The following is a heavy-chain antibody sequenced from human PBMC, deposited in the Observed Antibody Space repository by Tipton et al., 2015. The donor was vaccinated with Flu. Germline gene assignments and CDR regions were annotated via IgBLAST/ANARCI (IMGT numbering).Heavy chain of an antibody. Sequence: LRLSCTVSGGSISSSSYYWGWIRQPPGKGLEWIGSIYYSGSTYYNPSLKSRVTISVDTSKNQFSLKLSSVTAADTAVYYCARHMGIAEANDYWGQGTLVTVSS. D-gene: IGHD6-13*01. J-gene: IGHJ4*02. CDR1: GGSISSSSYY. V-gene: IGHV4-39*01. CDR2: IYYSGST. CDR3: ARHMGIAEANDY.